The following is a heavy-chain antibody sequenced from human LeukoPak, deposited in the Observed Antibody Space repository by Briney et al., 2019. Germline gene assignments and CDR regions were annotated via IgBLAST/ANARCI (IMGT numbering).Heavy chain of an antibody. D-gene: IGHD5-18*01. V-gene: IGHV1-3*01. CDR3: ARARGYSYGPLDY. Sequence: ASVKVSCKASGYTFTSYAMHWVRQATGQRLEWMGWINAGNGNTKYSQKFQGRVTITRDTSASTAYMELSSLRSEDTAVYYCARARGYSYGPLDYWGQGTLVTVSS. CDR1: GYTFTSYA. J-gene: IGHJ4*02. CDR2: INAGNGNT.